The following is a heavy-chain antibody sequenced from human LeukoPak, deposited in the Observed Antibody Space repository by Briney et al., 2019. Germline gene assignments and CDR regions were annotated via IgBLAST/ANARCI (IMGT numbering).Heavy chain of an antibody. CDR1: GFTFSSYS. CDR2: ISSSSSTI. J-gene: IGHJ3*02. Sequence: GGSLRLSCAASGFTFSSYSMNWVRQAPGKGLEWVSYISSSSSTIYYADSVKGRFTISRDNAKNSLYLQMNSLRAEDTAVYYCARDPSMVRGVTVDAFDIWGQGTMVTVSS. D-gene: IGHD3-10*01. CDR3: ARDPSMVRGVTVDAFDI. V-gene: IGHV3-48*01.